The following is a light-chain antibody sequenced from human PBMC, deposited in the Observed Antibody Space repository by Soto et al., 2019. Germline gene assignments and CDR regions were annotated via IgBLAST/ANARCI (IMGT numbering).Light chain of an antibody. CDR1: QSVSSK. V-gene: IGKV3-15*01. Sequence: ETVMTQSPATLSVSPGERATLSCRASQSVSSKLAWYQQKPGQAPRLLIYGASTRATGIPARFSGTGSGTEFTLTISSLQSEDFAVYYCQQYNNGGTFGQGTKVEIK. CDR2: GAS. J-gene: IGKJ1*01. CDR3: QQYNNGGT.